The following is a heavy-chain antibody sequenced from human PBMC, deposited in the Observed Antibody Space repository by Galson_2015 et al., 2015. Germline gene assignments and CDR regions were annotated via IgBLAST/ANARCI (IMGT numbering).Heavy chain of an antibody. Sequence: SMRLSCAASGFFTFSSYWMHWVRIGPGQGLEWVCSIRSSGGYIYYADSAMGRFIISRDNAKNSLYLQMNSLRYDDTAMYYCARVISDEYVQLWGQGTLVTVSS. CDR2: IRSSGGYI. D-gene: IGHD2-21*01. V-gene: IGHV3-21*01. CDR1: GFFTFSSYW. J-gene: IGHJ1*01. CDR3: ARVISDEYVQL.